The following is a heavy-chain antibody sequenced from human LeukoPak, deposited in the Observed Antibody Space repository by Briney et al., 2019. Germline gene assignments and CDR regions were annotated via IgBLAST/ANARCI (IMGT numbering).Heavy chain of an antibody. V-gene: IGHV3-53*04. D-gene: IGHD3-10*01. CDR3: AREPMGPTGN. Sequence: PGGSLRLSCAASGFTVSTNYMTWVRQAPGKGLEWVSLLYAGGNTYYADSVRGRFTISRHNSKNTPYLQMNSLRSEDTAVYYCAREPMGPTGNWGQGTLVTVSS. J-gene: IGHJ4*02. CDR2: LYAGGNT. CDR1: GFTVSTNY.